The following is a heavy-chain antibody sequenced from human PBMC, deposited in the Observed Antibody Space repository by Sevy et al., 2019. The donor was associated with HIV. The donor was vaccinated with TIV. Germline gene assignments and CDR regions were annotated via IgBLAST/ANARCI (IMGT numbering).Heavy chain of an antibody. Sequence: GGSLRLSCAASGFTFSSYWMHWVRQAPGKGLVWVSRINSDGSSTSYADSVKGRFTISRDNAKKTLYLQMNSLRAEDTAVYYCARDGYCSGGSCYSVVGYYGMDVWGQGTTVTVSS. V-gene: IGHV3-74*01. CDR3: ARDGYCSGGSCYSVVGYYGMDV. D-gene: IGHD2-15*01. J-gene: IGHJ6*02. CDR1: GFTFSSYW. CDR2: INSDGSST.